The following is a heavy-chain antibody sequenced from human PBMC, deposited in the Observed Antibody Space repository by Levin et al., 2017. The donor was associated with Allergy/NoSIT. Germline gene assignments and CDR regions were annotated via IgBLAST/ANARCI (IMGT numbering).Heavy chain of an antibody. V-gene: IGHV7-4-1*01. CDR1: GYTFTSYA. CDR2: INTNTGNP. J-gene: IGHJ3*02. D-gene: IGHD2-15*01. Sequence: ASVKVSCKASGYTFTSYAMNWVRQAPGQGLEWMGWINTNTGNPTYAQGFTGRFVFSLDTSVSTAYLQICSLKAEDTAVYYCAREFCSGGSCYNAFDIWGQGTMVTVSS. CDR3: AREFCSGGSCYNAFDI.